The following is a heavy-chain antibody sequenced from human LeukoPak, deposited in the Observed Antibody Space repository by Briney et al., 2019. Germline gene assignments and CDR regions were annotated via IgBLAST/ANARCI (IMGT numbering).Heavy chain of an antibody. CDR3: ARRGYYPGHLDY. D-gene: IGHD3-22*01. V-gene: IGHV4-59*01. J-gene: IGHJ4*02. CDR2: IYYSGST. CDR1: GGSISSYY. Sequence: SETLSLTCTVSGGSISSYYWSWIRQPPGKGLEWIGYIYYSGSTNYNPSLKSRVTISVDTSKNQFSLKLSSVTAADTAVYYCARRGYYPGHLDYWGQGTLVTVSS.